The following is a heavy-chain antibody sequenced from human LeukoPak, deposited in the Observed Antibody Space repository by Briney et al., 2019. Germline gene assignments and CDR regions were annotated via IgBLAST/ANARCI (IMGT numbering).Heavy chain of an antibody. Sequence: GGSLRLSCAASGFTFSSYAMSWVRQAPGKGLEWVSVISASGGTTYYADSVKGRFTISRDNSKNTLYLQMKSLRAEDTAVYYCAYFNTMVRGVDYYYYGMDVWGKGTTVTVSS. V-gene: IGHV3-23*01. D-gene: IGHD3-10*01. CDR2: ISASGGTT. J-gene: IGHJ6*04. CDR3: AYFNTMVRGVDYYYYGMDV. CDR1: GFTFSSYA.